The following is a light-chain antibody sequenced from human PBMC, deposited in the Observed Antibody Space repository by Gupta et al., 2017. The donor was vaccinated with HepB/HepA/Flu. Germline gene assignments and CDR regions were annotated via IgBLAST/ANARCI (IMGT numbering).Light chain of an antibody. J-gene: IGKJ4*01. Sequence: EIVLTQSPATQSLSPGERATLSCRASQSVSNYLAWYQQKPGQAPRLLIYDASDRATGIPARFSGRGSGTDFTLTISSLEPEDSAVYYCQQRSNRPPLTFGGGTKLEIK. CDR2: DAS. V-gene: IGKV3-11*01. CDR3: QQRSNRPPLT. CDR1: QSVSNY.